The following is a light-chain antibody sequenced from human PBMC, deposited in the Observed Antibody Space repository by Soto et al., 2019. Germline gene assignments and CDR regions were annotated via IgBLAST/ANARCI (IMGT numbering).Light chain of an antibody. Sequence: DIQMTQSPSTLSASVGDRVTITCRASQSISSWLAWYQQKPGKAPKLLIYDASSLESGVPSRFSGSGSGTEFTLTISSLQPDDFATYYCQQYNSPWTFCQGNKVEIK. CDR2: DAS. J-gene: IGKJ1*01. CDR1: QSISSW. CDR3: QQYNSPWT. V-gene: IGKV1-5*01.